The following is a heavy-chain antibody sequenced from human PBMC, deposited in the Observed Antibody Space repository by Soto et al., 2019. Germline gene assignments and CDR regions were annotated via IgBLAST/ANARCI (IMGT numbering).Heavy chain of an antibody. CDR1: GGYFSGYY. Sequence: PSETLSLTCAVYGGYFSGYYWSWIRQPPGKGLEWIGEINHSGSTNYNPSLKSRVTISVDTSKNQFSLKLSSVTAADTAVYYCARGRIAARPGNDYWGQGTLVTVS. D-gene: IGHD6-6*01. V-gene: IGHV4-34*01. CDR3: ARGRIAARPGNDY. CDR2: INHSGST. J-gene: IGHJ4*02.